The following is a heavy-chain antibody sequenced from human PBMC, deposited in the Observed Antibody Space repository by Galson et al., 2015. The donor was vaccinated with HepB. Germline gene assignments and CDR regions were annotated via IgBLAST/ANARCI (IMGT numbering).Heavy chain of an antibody. J-gene: IGHJ3*02. CDR3: ATTKFESGAYWTFEI. CDR2: ISTNGATI. Sequence: SLRLSCAASGSSFSSYTMNWVRQTPGKGLQWVSYISTNGATIHYADSVKGRFTIARDNAKNTMWLQMNSLRAEDTAVYYCATTKFESGAYWTFEIWGRGTLVTVSS. V-gene: IGHV3-48*04. CDR1: GSSFSSYT. D-gene: IGHD4/OR15-4a*01.